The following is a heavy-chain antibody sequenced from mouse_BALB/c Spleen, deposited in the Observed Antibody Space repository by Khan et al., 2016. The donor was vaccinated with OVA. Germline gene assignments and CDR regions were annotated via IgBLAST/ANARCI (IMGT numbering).Heavy chain of an antibody. D-gene: IGHD2-10*01. J-gene: IGHJ4*01. CDR3: ARQPYYHYNIMDY. Sequence: HVQLKESGPGLAAPSQSLSITCTISGFSLTNYGVHWVRQPPGKGLEWLVVIWNDGTTTYNSSLKSRLTITKDKSQSQVFLKMNSLQTDDTAIYFCARQPYYHYNIMDYWGQGTSVTVSS. CDR1: GFSLTNYG. V-gene: IGHV2-6-1*01. CDR2: IWNDGTT.